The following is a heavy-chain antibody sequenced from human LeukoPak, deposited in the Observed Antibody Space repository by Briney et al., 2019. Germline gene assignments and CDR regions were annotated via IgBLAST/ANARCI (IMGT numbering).Heavy chain of an antibody. Sequence: GASVKVSCKASGYTFTSYGISWVRQAHGQGLEWMGWISAYNGNTNYAQKLQGRVTMTTDTSTSTAYMELRSLRSDDTAVYYCARDKRGTYYYYYYGMDVWGQGTTVTVSS. CDR3: ARDKRGTYYYYYYGMDV. V-gene: IGHV1-18*01. CDR2: ISAYNGNT. J-gene: IGHJ6*02. D-gene: IGHD1-1*01. CDR1: GYTFTSYG.